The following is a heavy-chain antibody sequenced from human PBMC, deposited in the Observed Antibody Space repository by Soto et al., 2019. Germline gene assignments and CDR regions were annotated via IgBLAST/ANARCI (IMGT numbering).Heavy chain of an antibody. CDR1: GYTFTSYG. CDR3: ARERLIGSGSYYKLSNYYYMDV. V-gene: IGHV1-18*01. Sequence: GASVKVSCKASGYTFTSYGISWVRQAPGQGLEWMGWISAYNGNTNYAQKLQGRVTMTTDTSTSTAYMELRSLRSDDTAVYYCARERLIGSGSYYKLSNYYYMDVWGKGTTVTVSS. J-gene: IGHJ6*03. D-gene: IGHD3-10*01. CDR2: ISAYNGNT.